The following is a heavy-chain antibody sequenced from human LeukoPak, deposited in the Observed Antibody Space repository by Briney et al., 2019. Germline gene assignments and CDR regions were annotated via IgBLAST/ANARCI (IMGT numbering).Heavy chain of an antibody. Sequence: GASVKLSCKASGYTFTSYYIHWVRQAPGQGLEWLGIINPSGGSTTYAQKFQGRVTMTRDTSTSTVYMELSSLRSEDTAVYFCARATTNFDYWGQGTLVTVSS. D-gene: IGHD5-24*01. J-gene: IGHJ4*02. CDR1: GYTFTSYY. CDR3: ARATTNFDY. CDR2: INPSGGST. V-gene: IGHV1-46*01.